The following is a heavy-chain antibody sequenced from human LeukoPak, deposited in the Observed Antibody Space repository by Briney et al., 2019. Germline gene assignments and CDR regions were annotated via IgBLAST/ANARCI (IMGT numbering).Heavy chain of an antibody. CDR2: ISSSFSYI. CDR1: GFTFSSYW. V-gene: IGHV3-21*04. Sequence: GGSLRLSCAASGFTFSSYWMNWVRQAPGKGLEWVSSISSSFSYIYYADSVKGRFTISRDNSKNTLYLQMNSLRAEDAAIYYCAKGRTGFSYGYGIDYWGQGTLVTVSS. CDR3: AKGRTGFSYGYGIDY. D-gene: IGHD5-18*01. J-gene: IGHJ4*02.